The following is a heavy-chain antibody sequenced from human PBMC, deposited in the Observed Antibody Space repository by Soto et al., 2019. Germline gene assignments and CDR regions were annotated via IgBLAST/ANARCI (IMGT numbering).Heavy chain of an antibody. Sequence: SVKVSCKASGGTFSSYTISWVRQAPGQGLEWMGRIIPILGIANYAQKFQGRVTLYLQMNSLRAEDTAVYYCAKGATSSWYGGQFDCWGQGTQVTVSS. J-gene: IGHJ4*02. CDR1: GGTFSSYT. CDR2: IIPILGIA. CDR3: AKGATSSWYGGQFDC. V-gene: IGHV1-69*02. D-gene: IGHD6-13*01.